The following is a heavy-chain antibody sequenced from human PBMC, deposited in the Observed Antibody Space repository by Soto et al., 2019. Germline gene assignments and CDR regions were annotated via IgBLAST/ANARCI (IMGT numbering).Heavy chain of an antibody. CDR1: GGTFSSYF. J-gene: IGHJ6*02. CDR2: IIPVFGTA. CDR3: ARETPSAAAAYYYYGLDV. V-gene: IGHV1-69*01. Sequence: QVQLVQSGAEVKKAGSSVKVSCKVSGGTFSSYFINWVRQAPGQGLEWVGGIIPVFGTASYAAKFQGRVTITADESTSTAYMQLSRLRSDDTAVYYCARETPSAAAAYYYYGLDVWGQGTTFTVPS. D-gene: IGHD6-13*01.